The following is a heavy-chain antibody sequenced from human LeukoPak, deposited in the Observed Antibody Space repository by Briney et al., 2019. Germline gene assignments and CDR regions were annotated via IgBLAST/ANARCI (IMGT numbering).Heavy chain of an antibody. CDR1: GYSFSNYW. CDR3: ARPGKLGQKNPFDV. Sequence: GESLKISCKGSGYSFSNYWIGWVRQRPGKGLEWMGIIYPGDSDTRYSPSFQGQVTISAGKSISTAYLQWSSLKASATAMYSVARPGKLGQKNPFDVWGQGTMVTVSS. V-gene: IGHV5-51*01. CDR2: IYPGDSDT. D-gene: IGHD7-27*01. J-gene: IGHJ3*01.